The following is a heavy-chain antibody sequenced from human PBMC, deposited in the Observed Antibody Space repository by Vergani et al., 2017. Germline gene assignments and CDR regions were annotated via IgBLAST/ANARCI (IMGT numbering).Heavy chain of an antibody. J-gene: IGHJ5*02. Sequence: VQLVESGGGVVQPGRSLRLSCAASGFTFSSYGMHWVRQAPGKGLEWVAVISYDGSNKYYADSVKGRFTISRDNSKNTLYLQMNSLRAEDTAVYYCAKEWGEMATITNLNWFDPWGQGTLVTVSS. D-gene: IGHD5-24*01. CDR1: GFTFSSYG. V-gene: IGHV3-30*18. CDR2: ISYDGSNK. CDR3: AKEWGEMATITNLNWFDP.